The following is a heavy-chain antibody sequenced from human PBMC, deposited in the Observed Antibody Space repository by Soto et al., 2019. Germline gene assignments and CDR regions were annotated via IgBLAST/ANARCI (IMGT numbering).Heavy chain of an antibody. D-gene: IGHD3-16*01. J-gene: IGHJ5*02. CDR3: ANSLYDSVWGTNWFDP. V-gene: IGHV2-5*02. CDR2: IYWDDDK. Sequence: QSTLKESGPTLVKPTQTLTLTCTFSGFSLSTSGVGVGWIRQPPGKPLEWLALIYWDDDKRYSPSLKSRLTITKDTSNAPVVLTLTNLHPVHTVTYSWANSLYDSVWGTNWFDPWGQGTLVTVPS. CDR1: GFSLSTSGVG.